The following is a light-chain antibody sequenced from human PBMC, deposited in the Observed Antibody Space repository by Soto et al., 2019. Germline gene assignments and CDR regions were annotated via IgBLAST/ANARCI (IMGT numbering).Light chain of an antibody. CDR1: QIISRW. CDR3: QQYDSYSRPT. V-gene: IGKV1-5*01. J-gene: IGKJ1*01. Sequence: DIQMTQSPSTLSASVGYTSTITCRASQIISRWLAWYQQKPGNAPKILLSDASILENGVPSRFSGTGSGTEFTLAIRSLQPEDFATYYCQQYDSYSRPTFGQGTKGDIK. CDR2: DAS.